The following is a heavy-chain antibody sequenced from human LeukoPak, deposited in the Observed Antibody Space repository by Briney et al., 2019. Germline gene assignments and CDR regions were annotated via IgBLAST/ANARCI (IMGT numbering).Heavy chain of an antibody. D-gene: IGHD6-13*01. CDR3: ARYSIAGPYYFDY. CDR1: GGSVSSGSFY. V-gene: IGHV4-61*01. Sequence: SETLSLTCTVSGGSVSSGSFYWSWIRQPPGKGLEWIGYIYYSGSTSYNPSLESRVTISLDTSKNQFSLKLSSVTAADTAVYFCARYSIAGPYYFDYWGQGTLVTVSS. J-gene: IGHJ4*02. CDR2: IYYSGST.